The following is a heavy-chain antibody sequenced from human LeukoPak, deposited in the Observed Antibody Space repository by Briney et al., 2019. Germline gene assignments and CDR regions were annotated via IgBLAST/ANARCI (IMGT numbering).Heavy chain of an antibody. J-gene: IGHJ6*02. V-gene: IGHV4-59*01. Sequence: SSETLSLTCTVSGGSISSYYWSWIRQPPGKGLEWIGYIYYSGSTNYNPSPKSRVTISVDTSKNQFSLKLNSVTAADTAVYYCATSTPEGFGELLGYYYYGMDVWGQGTTVTVSS. D-gene: IGHD3-10*01. CDR1: GGSISSYY. CDR2: IYYSGST. CDR3: ATSTPEGFGELLGYYYYGMDV.